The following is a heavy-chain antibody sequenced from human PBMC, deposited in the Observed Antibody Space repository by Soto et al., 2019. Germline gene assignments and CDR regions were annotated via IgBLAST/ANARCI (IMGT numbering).Heavy chain of an antibody. CDR3: ARGRTIYSDDLGFDP. CDR1: GGSVSGYY. Sequence: PSETLSLTCAVYGGSVSGYYWTWIRQPPGKGLEWIGGINHSGTTNFNPSLRSRVTISVDTSESQFSLKPTSVTAADTAVYYCARGRTIYSDDLGFDPWGQGTLVTVSS. D-gene: IGHD5-18*01. CDR2: INHSGTT. J-gene: IGHJ5*02. V-gene: IGHV4-34*01.